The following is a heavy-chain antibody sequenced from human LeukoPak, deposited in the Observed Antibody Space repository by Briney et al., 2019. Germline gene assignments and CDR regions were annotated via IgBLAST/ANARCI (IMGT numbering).Heavy chain of an antibody. D-gene: IGHD5-18*01. CDR2: ISGSGGST. V-gene: IGHV3-23*01. CDR3: AKDLRGVFRIQLWFGAFDI. Sequence: PGGSLRLSCAASGFTFSSYAMSWVRQAPGKGLEWVSAISGSGGSTYYADSVKGRFTISRDNSKNTLYLQMNSLRAEDTAVYYCAKDLRGVFRIQLWFGAFDIWGQGTMVTVSS. CDR1: GFTFSSYA. J-gene: IGHJ3*02.